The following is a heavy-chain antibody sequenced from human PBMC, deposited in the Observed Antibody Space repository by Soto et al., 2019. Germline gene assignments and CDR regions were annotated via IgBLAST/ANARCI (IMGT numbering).Heavy chain of an antibody. CDR3: ARGIKYGDSSRLCDT. D-gene: IGHD4-17*01. V-gene: IGHV1-8*01. CDR2: MNPNSGNT. J-gene: IGHJ5*02. Sequence: ASVKVSCKSSRYTFTSYDINWVRQATGQGFEYLGWMNPNSGNTGYVKKFQGRVTMTRDTSMSTAYMELNSLRSEDTAVYYCARGIKYGDSSRLCDTWSPRTLVTVAS. CDR1: RYTFTSYD.